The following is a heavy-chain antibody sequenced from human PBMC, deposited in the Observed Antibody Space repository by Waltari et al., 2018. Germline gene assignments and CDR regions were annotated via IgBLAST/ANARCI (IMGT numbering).Heavy chain of an antibody. V-gene: IGHV3-48*01. CDR3: ARATPAAAVDY. D-gene: IGHD6-13*01. J-gene: IGHJ4*02. CDR2: ISSSSSTI. Sequence: EVQLVESGGGLVQPGGSLRLSCAASAFTFSSYSMNWVRQAPGKGLEWVSYISSSSSTIYYADSVKGRFTISRDNAKNSLYLQMNSLRAEDTAVYYCARATPAAAVDYWGQGTLVTVSS. CDR1: AFTFSSYS.